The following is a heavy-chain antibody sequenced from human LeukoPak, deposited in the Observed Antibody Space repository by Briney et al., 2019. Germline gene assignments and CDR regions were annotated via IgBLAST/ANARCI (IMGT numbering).Heavy chain of an antibody. CDR1: GFTGSSNY. J-gene: IGHJ6*03. V-gene: IGHV3-66*02. Sequence: GGSLRLSCATSGFTGSSNYMSWVPQAPGKGLESGSVIYSGGSTYYADSVKGRFTISRDNSKNTLYLQMNSLRAEDTAVYYCARDRRTGRRIGYYYYMDVWGKGTTVTVSS. CDR2: IYSGGST. CDR3: ARDRRTGRRIGYYYYMDV. D-gene: IGHD1-14*01.